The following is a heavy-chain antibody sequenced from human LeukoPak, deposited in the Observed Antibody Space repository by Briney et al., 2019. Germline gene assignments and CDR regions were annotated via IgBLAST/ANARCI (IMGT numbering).Heavy chain of an antibody. J-gene: IGHJ6*04. CDR1: GGSLSSSNW. CDR2: IYHSGST. Sequence: SGTLCLTPADPGGSLSSSNWWSWVRQPPGKGLEWIGEIYHSGSTNYNPTLKSRVTISVDKSNNQFSLKLRSVTVADTAVYYCAREPGIAVAGAHYGMDVWGKGTTVTVSS. V-gene: IGHV4-4*02. D-gene: IGHD6-19*01. CDR3: AREPGIAVAGAHYGMDV.